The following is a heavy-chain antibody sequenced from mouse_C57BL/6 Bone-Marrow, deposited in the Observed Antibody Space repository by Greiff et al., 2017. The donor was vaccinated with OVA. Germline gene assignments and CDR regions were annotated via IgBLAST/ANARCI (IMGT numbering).Heavy chain of an antibody. J-gene: IGHJ4*01. CDR2: ISSGGDYI. D-gene: IGHD2-1*01. Sequence: EVMLVESGEGLVKPGGSLKLPCAASGFTFSSYAMFWARQTPEKKLEWVAYISSGGDYIYYADTVKGRFTISRDNTRNTLYLQMSSLKSEDTAMYYCTSLLDAMDYWGQGTSVTVSS. CDR3: TSLLDAMDY. CDR1: GFTFSSYA. V-gene: IGHV5-9-1*02.